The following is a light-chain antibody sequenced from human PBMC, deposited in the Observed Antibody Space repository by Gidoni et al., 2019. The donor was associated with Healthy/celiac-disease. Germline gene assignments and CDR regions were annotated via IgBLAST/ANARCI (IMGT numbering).Light chain of an antibody. CDR2: DAS. CDR1: QSVSSY. V-gene: IGKV3-11*01. Sequence: EIVLTQSPATLSLSPGERATLSCRASQSVSSYLAWYQQKPGQAPRLLIYDASNRATGIPARFSGSGSGTDFTLTISSLEPEDFAVYYCQQQNTFXPXTKVXIK. CDR3: QQQNT. J-gene: IGKJ3*01.